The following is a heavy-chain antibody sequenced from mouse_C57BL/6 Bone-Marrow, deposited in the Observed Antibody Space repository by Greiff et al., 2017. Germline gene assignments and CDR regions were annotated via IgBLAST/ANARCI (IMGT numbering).Heavy chain of an antibody. CDR2: ISNGGGST. J-gene: IGHJ3*01. D-gene: IGHD2-3*01. V-gene: IGHV5-12*01. Sequence: EVQLEEPGGGLVQPGGSLKLSCAASGFTFSDYYMYWVRQTPEKRLEWVAYISNGGGSTYYPDTVKGRITISKDNAKNTLYLQMSRLTSEDTAMYYCARHGYYEAWFAYWGQGTLVTVSA. CDR3: ARHGYYEAWFAY. CDR1: GFTFSDYY.